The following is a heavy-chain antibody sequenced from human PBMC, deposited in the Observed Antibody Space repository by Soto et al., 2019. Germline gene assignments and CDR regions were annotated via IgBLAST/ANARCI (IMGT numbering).Heavy chain of an antibody. V-gene: IGHV4-34*01. CDR1: GGSFSGYY. Sequence: QVQLQQWGAGLLKPSETLSLTCAVYGGSFSGYYWSWIRQPPGKGLEWIGEINHSGSTNYNPSLKSRVTISVDTSKKQFSLKLSSVTAADTAVYYCARTGGDHYDAQVYWGQGTLVTVSS. D-gene: IGHD3-22*01. J-gene: IGHJ4*02. CDR3: ARTGGDHYDAQVY. CDR2: INHSGST.